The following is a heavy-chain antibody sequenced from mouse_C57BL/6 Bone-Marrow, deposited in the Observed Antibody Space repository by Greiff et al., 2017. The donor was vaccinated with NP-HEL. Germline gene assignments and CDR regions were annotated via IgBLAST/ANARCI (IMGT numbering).Heavy chain of an antibody. CDR3: ATRVFYYARHY. CDR2: IYPRSGNT. Sequence: VQLQQSGAELARPGASVKLSCKASGYTFTSYGISWVKQRTGQGLEWIGEIYPRSGNTYYNEKFKGKATLTADKSSSTEYLELRSLNSEDSAVYFCATRVFYYARHYWAQGTSVTVPS. CDR1: GYTFTSYG. J-gene: IGHJ4*01. V-gene: IGHV1-81*01.